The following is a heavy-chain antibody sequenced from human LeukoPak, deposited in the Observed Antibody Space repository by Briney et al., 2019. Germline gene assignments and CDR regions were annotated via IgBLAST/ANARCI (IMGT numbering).Heavy chain of an antibody. D-gene: IGHD1-26*01. CDR2: MYYSGST. CDR1: GGAISFYY. J-gene: IGHJ3*02. CDR3: ARGGSIVGATPHDTFDI. Sequence: SETLSLTCTVPGGAISFYYWSWIRQPPGKGLDWIAYMYYSGSTNYNPSLKSRVSISVDTSKNQFSLKLSSVTAADTAVYYCARGGSIVGATPHDTFDIWGQGTMVTVSS. V-gene: IGHV4-59*01.